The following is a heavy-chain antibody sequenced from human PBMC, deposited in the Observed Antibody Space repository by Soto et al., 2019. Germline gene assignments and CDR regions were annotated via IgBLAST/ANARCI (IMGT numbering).Heavy chain of an antibody. J-gene: IGHJ6*02. Sequence: GESLKISCKVSGYSFTNYWIGWVRQMPGKGLEWRGLIYPGDSDTRHSPSFQGQVTISADKSISTAYPQWRSLEDSDTAVYYCATLRSGYYDSSGNYYYYGMDVWGQGTTVTV. D-gene: IGHD3-22*01. V-gene: IGHV5-51*01. CDR3: ATLRSGYYDSSGNYYYYGMDV. CDR2: IYPGDSDT. CDR1: GYSFTNYW.